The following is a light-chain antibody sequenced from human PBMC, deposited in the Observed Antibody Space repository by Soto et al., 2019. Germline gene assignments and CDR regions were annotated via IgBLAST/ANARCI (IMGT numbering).Light chain of an antibody. CDR1: QSVSSW. CDR3: QQYHVFWT. CDR2: DAS. Sequence: DIQMTQSPSILSASVGDRVTITCRASQSVSSWLAWYQQRPGQAPKLLIYDASTLTSGVPSRFSGSGSGTEFTLTISRLQPEDFATYYCQQYHVFWTFGQGTKVDIK. V-gene: IGKV1-5*01. J-gene: IGKJ1*01.